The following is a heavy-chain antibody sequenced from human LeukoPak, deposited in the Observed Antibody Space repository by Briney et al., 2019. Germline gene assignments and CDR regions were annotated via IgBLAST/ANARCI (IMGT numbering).Heavy chain of an antibody. CDR3: ERDWSNWNYDY. Sequence: KTGGSLRLSCAASGFTFSSYSMNWVRQAPGKGLEWVSSISSSSSYIYYADSVRGRFTISRDNSKNTLYLQMNSLRAEDTAVYYCERDWSNWNYDYWGQGTLVTVSS. J-gene: IGHJ4*02. CDR2: ISSSSSYI. V-gene: IGHV3-21*01. D-gene: IGHD1-7*01. CDR1: GFTFSSYS.